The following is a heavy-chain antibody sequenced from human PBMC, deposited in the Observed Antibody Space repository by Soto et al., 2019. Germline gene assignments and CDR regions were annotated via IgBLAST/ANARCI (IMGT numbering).Heavy chain of an antibody. Sequence: QVQLVESGGGVVQPGRSLRLSCAASGFTFSSCAMHWVRQAPGKGLEWVALISYDGSNKYYADSVKGRVTISRDNSKNTLYLQMNSLRAETTAVYYCARDKRDLRFLEWSYYVDDWGQGTMGTVSS. J-gene: IGHJ4*02. CDR1: GFTFSSCA. CDR3: ARDKRDLRFLEWSYYVDD. D-gene: IGHD3-3*01. V-gene: IGHV3-30-3*01. CDR2: ISYDGSNK.